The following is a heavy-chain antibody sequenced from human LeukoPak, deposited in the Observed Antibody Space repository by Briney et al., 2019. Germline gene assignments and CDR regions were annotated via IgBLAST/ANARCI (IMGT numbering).Heavy chain of an antibody. V-gene: IGHV4-4*07. J-gene: IGHJ4*02. Sequence: SETLSLTCSVSGGSISNYYWSWIRQPAGKRLEWLGRIYSSGSTNYNPSLESRVTVSVDTSKNQFSLKLSSVTAADTAVYYCAREHMVRGVINRWGQGALATVSS. CDR2: IYSSGST. CDR1: GGSISNYY. D-gene: IGHD3-10*01. CDR3: AREHMVRGVINR.